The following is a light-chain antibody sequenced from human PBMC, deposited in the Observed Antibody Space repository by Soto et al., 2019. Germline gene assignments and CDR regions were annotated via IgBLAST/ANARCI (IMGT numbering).Light chain of an antibody. J-gene: IGKJ4*01. CDR1: QSLSTY. V-gene: IGKV3-11*01. Sequence: EIVLTQSPATLSLSPGERATLSCRASQSLSTYLAWYQQKPGQAPRLLISDASNRATGIPARFGGSGSGTDFTLTISGLEPEDVAVYYCQQRANWPPDFGGGTKVEIK. CDR2: DAS. CDR3: QQRANWPPD.